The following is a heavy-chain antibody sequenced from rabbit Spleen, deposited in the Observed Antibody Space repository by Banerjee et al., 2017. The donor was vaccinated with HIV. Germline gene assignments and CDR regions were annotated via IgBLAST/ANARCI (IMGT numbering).Heavy chain of an antibody. V-gene: IGHV1S40*01. D-gene: IGHD8-1*01. CDR2: IDTGSSGFT. CDR1: GVSFSSNYY. J-gene: IGHJ6*01. Sequence: QSLEESGGDLVKPGASLTLTCTASGVSFSSNYYMCWVRQAPGKGLEWIACIDTGSSGFTYFASWAKGRFTISKTSSTTVTLQVTSLTAADTATYFCARDSGTSFSSYGMDLWGPGTLVTVS. CDR3: ARDSGTSFSSYGMDL.